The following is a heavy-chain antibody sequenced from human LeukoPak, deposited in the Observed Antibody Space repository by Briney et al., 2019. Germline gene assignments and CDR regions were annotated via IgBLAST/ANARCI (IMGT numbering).Heavy chain of an antibody. J-gene: IGHJ4*02. CDR2: INPSGGTT. V-gene: IGHV1-46*01. CDR3: ARGLRYFDWTKYYFDY. D-gene: IGHD3-9*01. Sequence: GASVKDSCMASTNTFTTYHMHWVRQAPGQGLEWMGIINPSGGTTNYAQKFQGRVNVTRDTSTSTVYMELSSLRSEDTAVYYCARGLRYFDWTKYYFDYWGQGTLVTVSS. CDR1: TNTFTTYH.